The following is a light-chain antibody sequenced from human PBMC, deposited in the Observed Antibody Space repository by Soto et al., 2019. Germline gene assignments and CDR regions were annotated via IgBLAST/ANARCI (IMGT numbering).Light chain of an antibody. CDR1: QSITSNY. Sequence: EIVLTQSPGTLSLSPGERATLSCRASQSITSNYLAWYQQKPGQAPSLLIYGTSGRATGIPDRFSGSGSGTDLTLTISRLEPEDFAVHYCQQYDGAPPRTFGQGTKLEI. CDR2: GTS. V-gene: IGKV3-20*01. J-gene: IGKJ2*01. CDR3: QQYDGAPPRT.